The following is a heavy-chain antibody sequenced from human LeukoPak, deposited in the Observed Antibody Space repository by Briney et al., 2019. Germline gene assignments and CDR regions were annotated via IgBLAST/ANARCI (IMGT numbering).Heavy chain of an antibody. CDR2: LYSGGTT. D-gene: IGHD4-17*01. V-gene: IGHV3-53*03. Sequence: GGSLRLSCVVSAFTVSNSHMSWVRQAPGKGLEWVSVLYSGGTTYYADSVKGRFTITRDNSRNILYLQLNSLRTEDTAIYYCAGDFVYGHSGEYYFQYWGQGALVTVSS. CDR3: AGDFVYGHSGEYYFQY. CDR1: AFTVSNSH. J-gene: IGHJ4*02.